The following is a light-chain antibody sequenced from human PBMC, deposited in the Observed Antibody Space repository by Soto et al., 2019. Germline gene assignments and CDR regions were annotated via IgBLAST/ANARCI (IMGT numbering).Light chain of an antibody. CDR1: QSVYSN. J-gene: IGKJ3*01. V-gene: IGKV3-11*01. Sequence: EIVLTQSPATLSLSPGERATLSCRASQSVYSNLAWYQQKPGQAPRLLIYDASNRATGIPARFSGSGSGTDFTLTISSLEPEDFAVYYCQQYNQWPGTFGPGTKVDIK. CDR2: DAS. CDR3: QQYNQWPGT.